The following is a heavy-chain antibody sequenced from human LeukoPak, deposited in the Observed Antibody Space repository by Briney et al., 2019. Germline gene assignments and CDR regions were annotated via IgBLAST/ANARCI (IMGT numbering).Heavy chain of an antibody. CDR2: INHSGST. CDR3: ARGRDGDPRGNWFDP. D-gene: IGHD4-17*01. J-gene: IGHJ5*02. Sequence: SETLSLTCAVYGGSFSGYYWSWIRQPPGKGLEWIGEINHSGSTNYNPSLKSRVTISVDTSKNQFPLKLSSVTAADTAVYYCARGRDGDPRGNWFDPWGQGTLVTVSS. CDR1: GGSFSGYY. V-gene: IGHV4-34*01.